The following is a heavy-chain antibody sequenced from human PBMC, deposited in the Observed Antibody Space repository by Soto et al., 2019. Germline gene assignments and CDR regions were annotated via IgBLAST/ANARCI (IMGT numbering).Heavy chain of an antibody. CDR2: ISYDGSNT. D-gene: IGHD1-26*01. J-gene: IGHJ6*02. CDR1: GFSISDYG. CDR3: AKGAGDRLSLGMDV. Sequence: QVQLVESGGGVVQPGWSLRLSCAASGFSISDYGMEWVRQAPGKGLESVALISYDGSNTYYADSVKGRFTISRDNSKDTLFLQMTGLRREDTAVYYCAKGAGDRLSLGMDVWGQGTTVTVSS. V-gene: IGHV3-30*18.